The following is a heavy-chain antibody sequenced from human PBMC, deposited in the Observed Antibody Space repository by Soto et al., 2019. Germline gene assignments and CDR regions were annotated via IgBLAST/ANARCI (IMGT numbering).Heavy chain of an antibody. V-gene: IGHV3-23*01. CDR2: ISGSGGST. Sequence: GGSLRLSCAASGFTFSYYAMSWVRQAPGKGLEWVSGISGSGGSTYHADSLKGRFTISRDNSKNTLYLQMNSLRAEDTAIYYCAKSPYSSSWYYFDYWGQGILGTVSS. CDR3: AKSPYSSSWYYFDY. D-gene: IGHD6-13*01. J-gene: IGHJ4*02. CDR1: GFTFSYYA.